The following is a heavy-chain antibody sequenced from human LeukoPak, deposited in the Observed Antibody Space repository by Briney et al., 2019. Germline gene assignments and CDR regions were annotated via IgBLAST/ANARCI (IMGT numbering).Heavy chain of an antibody. CDR3: AKAPSVGAFRSGY. Sequence: PGGSLRLSCAASGFTFSSYGMHWVRQAPGKGLEWVAFIRYDGSNKYYADSVKGRFTISRDNSKNTLYLQMNSLRAEDTAVYYCAKAPSVGAFRSGYWGQGTLVTVSS. D-gene: IGHD2-15*01. V-gene: IGHV3-30*02. CDR1: GFTFSSYG. CDR2: IRYDGSNK. J-gene: IGHJ4*02.